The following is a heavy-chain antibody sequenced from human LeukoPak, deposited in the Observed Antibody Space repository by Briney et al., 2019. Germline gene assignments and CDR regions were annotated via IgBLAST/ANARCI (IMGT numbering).Heavy chain of an antibody. CDR2: IKQDGSEK. J-gene: IGHJ4*02. V-gene: IGHV3-7*01. D-gene: IGHD3-9*01. CDR1: GFTFSSYW. Sequence: GGSLRLSCAASGFTFSSYWMSWARQAPGKGLEWVANIKQDGSEKYYVDSVKGRFTISRDNAKNSLYLQMNSLRAEDAAVYYCARGGDILTGSYYFDCWGQGTLVTVSS. CDR3: ARGGDILTGSYYFDC.